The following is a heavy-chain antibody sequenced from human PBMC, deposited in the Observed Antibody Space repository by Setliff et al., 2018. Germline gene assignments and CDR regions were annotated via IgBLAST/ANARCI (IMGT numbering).Heavy chain of an antibody. CDR1: GFSFSSYS. V-gene: IGHV3-48*04. J-gene: IGHJ6*04. Sequence: PGGSLRLSCAASGFSFSSYSMNWVRQAPGKGLEWVSYISSIGRLIHYADSVKGRFTVFRGNAGNSVHLQMNNLRVDDAAIYYCASPPIRRYNYYMDVWGKGTTVTVSS. CDR3: ASPPIRRYNYYMDV. CDR2: ISSIGRLI. D-gene: IGHD1-20*01.